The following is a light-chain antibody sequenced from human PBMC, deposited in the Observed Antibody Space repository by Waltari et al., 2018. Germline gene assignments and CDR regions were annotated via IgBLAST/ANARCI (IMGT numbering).Light chain of an antibody. CDR3: CSYAGTWL. CDR1: NNDVGTYDL. Sequence: QSALTQPASMSASPGQSITISCTATNNDVGTYDLVSWYQQPPGRAPQLLIFQGTKRPSEVSGRFSGSKFADTASLTISGLQPEDEADYYCCSYAGTWLFGGGTKVTVL. CDR2: QGT. J-gene: IGLJ3*02. V-gene: IGLV2-23*01.